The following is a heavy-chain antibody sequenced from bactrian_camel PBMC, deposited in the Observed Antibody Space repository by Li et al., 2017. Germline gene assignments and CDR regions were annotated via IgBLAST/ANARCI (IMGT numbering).Heavy chain of an antibody. D-gene: IGHD6*01. J-gene: IGHJ4*01. Sequence: HVQLVESGGGTVQTGGSLRLSCVAAEGTTSSYSMAWFRLPPGKERERVAITDTEGSATRYAESVKGRFTITKDNAKNTLYLQTNALKPEDTAMYYCAARRAESVAGTWYLDPTAFEDWGRGTQVTVS. CDR3: AARRAESVAGTWYLDPTAFED. CDR2: TDTEGSAT. V-gene: IGHV3S6*01. CDR1: EGTTSSYS.